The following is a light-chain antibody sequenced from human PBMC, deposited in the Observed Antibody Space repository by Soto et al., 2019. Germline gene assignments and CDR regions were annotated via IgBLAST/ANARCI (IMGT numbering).Light chain of an antibody. Sequence: DIQMTQSPSSLSAFVGDRVTITCRASQTISGFLNWYQQKPGKATGLLIYTASTLQSGVPSRFSASGSGTKFTLTISSLQPEDFATYYCQQSYTTLGTFGQGTTVEIK. V-gene: IGKV1-39*01. J-gene: IGKJ1*01. CDR1: QTISGF. CDR3: QQSYTTLGT. CDR2: TAS.